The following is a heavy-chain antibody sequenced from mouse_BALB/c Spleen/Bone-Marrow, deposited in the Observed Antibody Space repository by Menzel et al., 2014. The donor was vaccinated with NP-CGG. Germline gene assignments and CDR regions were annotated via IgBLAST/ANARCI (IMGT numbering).Heavy chain of an antibody. D-gene: IGHD4-1*01. CDR3: ARGDWAWFVY. V-gene: IGHV4-1*02. CDR1: GVDFSIYW. CDR2: INPDSSTI. Sequence: APGGVDFSIYWMSWVRQAPGKGLEWIGEINPDSSTINYTPSLKDKFIISRDNAKNTLYLQMSKVRSEDTALYYCARGDWAWFVYWGQGTLVTVSA. J-gene: IGHJ3*01.